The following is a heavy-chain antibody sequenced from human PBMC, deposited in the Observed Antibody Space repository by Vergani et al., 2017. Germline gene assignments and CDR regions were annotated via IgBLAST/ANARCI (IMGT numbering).Heavy chain of an antibody. CDR2: ISYDGSNK. CDR1: GFTFSSYA. CDR3: AREFGGDSPMDY. J-gene: IGHJ4*02. D-gene: IGHD3-10*01. Sequence: VQLVESGGGVVQPGRSLRLSCAASGFTFSSYAMHWVRQAPGKGLEWVAVISYDGSNKYYADSVKGRFTISRDNSKNTLYLQMNSLRAEDTAVYYCAREFGGDSPMDYWGQGTLVTVSS. V-gene: IGHV3-30-3*01.